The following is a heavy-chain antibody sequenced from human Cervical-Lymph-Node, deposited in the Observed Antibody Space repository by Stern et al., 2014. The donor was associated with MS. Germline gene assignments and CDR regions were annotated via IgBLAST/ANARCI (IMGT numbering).Heavy chain of an antibody. Sequence: VQLVESGGGVVQPGRSLRLSCAASGFTFSSYGMHWVRQAPGKGLEWVAVIWYDGSNKYYADSVKGRFTISRDNSKNTLYLQMNSLRAEDTAVYYCARDPIGYCSGGSCYSPFDYWGQGTLVTVSS. CDR1: GFTFSSYG. V-gene: IGHV3-33*01. D-gene: IGHD2-15*01. CDR2: IWYDGSNK. J-gene: IGHJ4*02. CDR3: ARDPIGYCSGGSCYSPFDY.